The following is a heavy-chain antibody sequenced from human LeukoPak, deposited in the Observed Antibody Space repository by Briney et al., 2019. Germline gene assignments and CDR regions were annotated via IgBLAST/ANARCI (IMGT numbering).Heavy chain of an antibody. CDR2: INHSGST. CDR1: GGSFSGYY. Sequence: KPSETLSLTCAVYGGSFSGYYWSWIRQPPGKGLEWIGEINHSGSTNYNPSLKSRVTISVDTSKNQFSLKLSSVTAADTAVYYCARHGDYDFWSGHLNWFDPWGQGTLVTVSS. CDR3: ARHGDYDFWSGHLNWFDP. V-gene: IGHV4-34*01. D-gene: IGHD3-3*01. J-gene: IGHJ5*02.